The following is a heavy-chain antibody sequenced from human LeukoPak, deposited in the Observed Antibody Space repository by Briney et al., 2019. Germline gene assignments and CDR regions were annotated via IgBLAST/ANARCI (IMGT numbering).Heavy chain of an antibody. CDR2: IYYSGST. CDR3: ARPSRGYSGYGVEDWYFDL. CDR1: GGSISSGGYY. J-gene: IGHJ2*01. Sequence: SQTLSLTCTVSGGSISSGGYYWSWIRQHPGKGLEWIGYIYYSGSTYYNPSLKSRVTISVDTSKNQFSLKLSSVTAADTAVYYCARPSRGYSGYGVEDWYFDLWGRGTLVTVSS. V-gene: IGHV4-31*03. D-gene: IGHD5-12*01.